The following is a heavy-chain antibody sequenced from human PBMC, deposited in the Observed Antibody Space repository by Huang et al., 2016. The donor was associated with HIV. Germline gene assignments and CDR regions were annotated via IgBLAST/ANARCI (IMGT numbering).Heavy chain of an antibody. CDR2: ISNDGNKK. CDR3: AKDGRWRSGGTSYGEY. CDR1: GFRFNNYG. J-gene: IGHJ4*02. Sequence: QVRLVESGGGVVQPGRSLRLSCAASGFRFNNYGMLWVRLGPGKGLEWVAMISNDGNKKNYIDSVECRFTVSRDSSKNTLYLQMNSLRHEDTAVYYCAKDGRWRSGGTSYGEYWGQGIQVTVSS. V-gene: IGHV3-30*18. D-gene: IGHD2-15*01.